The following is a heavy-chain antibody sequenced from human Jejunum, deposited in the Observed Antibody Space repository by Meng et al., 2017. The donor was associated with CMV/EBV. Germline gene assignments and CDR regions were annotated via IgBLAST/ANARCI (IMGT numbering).Heavy chain of an antibody. CDR2: IFHSGAT. CDR3: GDPPAGY. CDR1: GGSLIGTNW. Sequence: QVQLQESGPGLVRPSGTLSLTCVVSGGSLIGTNWWNWVRQPPGGGLEWTGEIFHSGATNYNPSLKSRVTISIDNSKNQFSLKLTSVTAADTAVYFCGDPPAGYWGQGVLVTVSS. J-gene: IGHJ4*02. V-gene: IGHV4-4*02.